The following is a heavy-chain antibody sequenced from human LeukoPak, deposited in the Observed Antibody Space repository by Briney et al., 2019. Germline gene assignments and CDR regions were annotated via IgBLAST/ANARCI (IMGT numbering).Heavy chain of an antibody. D-gene: IGHD4-11*01. CDR2: ISYDGSNK. CDR3: AKDGDDYSNYGDY. CDR1: GFTFSSYG. V-gene: IGHV3-30*18. J-gene: IGHJ4*02. Sequence: GSLRLSCAASGFTFSSYGMHWVRQAPGKGLEWVAVISYDGSNKYYADSVKGRFTISRDNSKNTLYLQMNSLRAEDTAVYYCAKDGDDYSNYGDYWGQGTLVTVSS.